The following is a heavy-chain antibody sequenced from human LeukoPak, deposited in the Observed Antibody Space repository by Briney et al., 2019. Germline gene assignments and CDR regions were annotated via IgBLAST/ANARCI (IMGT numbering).Heavy chain of an antibody. CDR2: ITYNGGST. CDR3: VKDGGMATIFDF. V-gene: IGHV3-64D*09. CDR1: GFTFSTSA. Sequence: GGSLRLSCSASGFTFSTSAMHWVRQAPGKGLEYVSFITYNGGSTYNADSVKGRFTISRDNSRNTLYLQMSSLRAEDTAVYHCVKDGGMATIFDFWGQGTLFTVSS. D-gene: IGHD5-24*01. J-gene: IGHJ4*02.